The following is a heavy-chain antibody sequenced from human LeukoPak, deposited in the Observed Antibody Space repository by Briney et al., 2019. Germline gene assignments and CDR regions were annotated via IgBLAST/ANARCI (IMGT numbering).Heavy chain of an antibody. CDR3: ARDMDTSGYNFDY. CDR1: GFTFSSYS. V-gene: IGHV3-48*02. D-gene: IGHD5-12*01. J-gene: IGHJ4*02. Sequence: GGSLRLPCAASGFTFSSYSMNWVRQAPGKGLEWISNISSRSSTIYYADSVKGRFTISRDNAKNSLYLQMNSLRDEDTGVYYCARDMDTSGYNFDYWGQGTLVTVSS. CDR2: ISSRSSTI.